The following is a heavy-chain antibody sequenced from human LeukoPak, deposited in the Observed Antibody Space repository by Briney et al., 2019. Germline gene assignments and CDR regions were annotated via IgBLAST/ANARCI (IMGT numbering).Heavy chain of an antibody. CDR3: TRLSGGNSDSYYYGLDV. CDR1: GFTFSGSA. CDR2: IKTKAESYAT. D-gene: IGHD4-23*01. J-gene: IGHJ6*02. Sequence: GGSLTLSCAASGFTFSGSAILWLRQASPKGLDWVACIKTKAESYATAYVASVKGRFTTSRDDSKNTAYLKMDSLKTEDTAMYYCTRLSGGNSDSYYYGLDVWGQGTTVTVSS. V-gene: IGHV3-73*01.